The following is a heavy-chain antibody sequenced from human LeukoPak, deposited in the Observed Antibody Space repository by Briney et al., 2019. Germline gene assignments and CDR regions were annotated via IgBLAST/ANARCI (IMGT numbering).Heavy chain of an antibody. D-gene: IGHD3-22*01. V-gene: IGHV1-18*01. CDR1: GYTFTSYG. J-gene: IGHJ4*02. CDR3: ARDYYDTSGYLRDY. Sequence: ASVKVSCKASGYTFTSYGISWVRQAPGQGLEWMGWISAYNGNTNYAQKLQGRITMTTDTSTSTAYMDLRSLRSDDTAVYYCARDYYDTSGYLRDYWGQGTLVTVSS. CDR2: ISAYNGNT.